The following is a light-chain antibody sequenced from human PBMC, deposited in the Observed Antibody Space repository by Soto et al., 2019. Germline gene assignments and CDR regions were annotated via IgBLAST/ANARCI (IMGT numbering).Light chain of an antibody. CDR3: CSYAGSHYV. J-gene: IGLJ1*01. CDR1: SSDVGSYNL. Sequence: QSALTQPASVAGSPGQSITISCTGTSSDVGSYNLVSWYQQHPGKVPQLMIYEGSKRPSGVSNRFSGSKSGNTASLTLSGLQAEDEADYYCCSYAGSHYVFGTGTKVTVL. CDR2: EGS. V-gene: IGLV2-23*01.